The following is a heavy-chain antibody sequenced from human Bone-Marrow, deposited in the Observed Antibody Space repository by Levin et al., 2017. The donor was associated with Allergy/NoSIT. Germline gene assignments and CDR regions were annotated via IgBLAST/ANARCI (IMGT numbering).Heavy chain of an antibody. CDR1: GFTFSNYG. Sequence: PAGGSLRLSCAVSGFTFSNYGMHWVRQAPGKGLEWVALISYDGSDKDYADSVKGRFTISRDSSKNTLYLQMNSLRAEDTAVYYCAKLLPWLVLTAPFDYWGQGTLVTVSS. J-gene: IGHJ4*02. CDR2: ISYDGSDK. D-gene: IGHD6-19*01. CDR3: AKLLPWLVLTAPFDY. V-gene: IGHV3-30*18.